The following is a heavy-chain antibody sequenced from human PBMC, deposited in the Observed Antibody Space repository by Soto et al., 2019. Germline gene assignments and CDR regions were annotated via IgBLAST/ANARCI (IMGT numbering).Heavy chain of an antibody. CDR1: GGSIRSGSNY. D-gene: IGHD3-10*01. CDR3: VRQTIVRGVLSWFDP. J-gene: IGHJ5*02. CDR2: VYYNGNT. V-gene: IGHV4-39*01. Sequence: QLQLQESGPRLVKPSETLSLICSVSGGSIRSGSNYWAWIRQPPGKGLDWIGTVYYNGNTYYNASLKSRVTISADTSKNQFSLKLSSVSAADTAVYYCVRQTIVRGVLSWFDPWAREPWSPSPQ.